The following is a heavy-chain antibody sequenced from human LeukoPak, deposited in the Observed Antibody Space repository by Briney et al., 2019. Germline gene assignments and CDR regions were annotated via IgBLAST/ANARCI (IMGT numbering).Heavy chain of an antibody. Sequence: ASVKVSCKASGYTFTSYGISWVRQAPGQGLEWMGWINPNSGGTNYAQKFQGRVTMTRDTSISTAYMELSRLRSDDTAVYYCARGSSSHNTSYYYYYMDVWGKGTTVTVSS. CDR2: INPNSGGT. V-gene: IGHV1-2*02. J-gene: IGHJ6*03. CDR1: GYTFTSYG. D-gene: IGHD6-13*01. CDR3: ARGSSSHNTSYYYYYMDV.